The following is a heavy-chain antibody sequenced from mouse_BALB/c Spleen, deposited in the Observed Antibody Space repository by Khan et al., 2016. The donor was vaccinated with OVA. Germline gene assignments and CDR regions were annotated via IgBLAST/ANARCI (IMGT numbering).Heavy chain of an antibody. V-gene: IGHV1S137*01. D-gene: IGHD1-1*01. J-gene: IGHJ4*01. Sequence: VQLQESGAELVRPGVSVKISCNGSGYTFTDFTIHRVKQSHAKSLEWIGVISTYYGEAKYNQKFKAKAPVTEDKSSNTAYMELARPHSDDSANCFCAISFMTTASLYAMDNWGEGTSVTVTS. CDR1: GYTFTDFT. CDR2: ISTYYGEA. CDR3: AISFMTTASLYAMDN.